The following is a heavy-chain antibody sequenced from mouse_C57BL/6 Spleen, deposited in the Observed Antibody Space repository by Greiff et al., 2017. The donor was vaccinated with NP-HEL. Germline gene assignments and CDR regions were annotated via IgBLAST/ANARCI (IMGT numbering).Heavy chain of an antibody. CDR3: ARDHYPRGYFDY. Sequence: EVHLVESGPGLVKPSQSLSLTCSVTGYSITSGYYWNWIRQFPGNKLEWMGYISYDGSNNYNPSLKNRISITRDTSKNQFFLKLNSVTTEDTATYYCARDHYPRGYFDYWGQGTTLTVSS. J-gene: IGHJ2*01. CDR2: ISYDGSN. CDR1: GYSITSGYY. D-gene: IGHD5-5*01. V-gene: IGHV3-6*01.